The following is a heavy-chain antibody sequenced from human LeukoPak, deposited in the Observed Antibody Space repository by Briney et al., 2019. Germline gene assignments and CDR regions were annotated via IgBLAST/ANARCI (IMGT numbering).Heavy chain of an antibody. V-gene: IGHV4-34*01. CDR3: ARVTWYFDL. J-gene: IGHJ2*01. CDR1: GGSFSGYY. Sequence: SETLSLTCAVYGGSFSGYYWSWIRQPPGKGLEWIGEINHSGSTNYNPSLKSRVTISVDTSKNQFSLQLASVTPEDTAVYFCARVTWYFDLWGRGTLVTVSS. CDR2: INHSGST.